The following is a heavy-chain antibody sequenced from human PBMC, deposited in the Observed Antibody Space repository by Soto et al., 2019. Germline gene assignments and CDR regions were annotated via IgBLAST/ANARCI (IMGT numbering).Heavy chain of an antibody. J-gene: IGHJ4*01. V-gene: IGHV4-39*01. CDR3: ARVNYYGSGSYFDC. CDR2: IFYSGST. Sequence: SETLSLTCTVSGGSISSSSYYWGWIRQPPGKGLEWIGSIFYSGSTYYNPSLKSRVTISVDTSKNQFSLKLSSVTAADTAMYYCARVNYYGSGSYFDCWGQGTLVTVSS. CDR1: GGSISSSSYY. D-gene: IGHD3-10*01.